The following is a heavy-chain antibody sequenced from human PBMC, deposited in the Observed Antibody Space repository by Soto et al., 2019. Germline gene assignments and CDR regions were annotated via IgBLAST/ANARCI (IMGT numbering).Heavy chain of an antibody. D-gene: IGHD6-19*01. CDR2: IDNDGRTT. CDR3: SRDGGAGTPFDY. CDR1: GFTFSSYW. J-gene: IGHJ4*02. Sequence: EVQLVESGGGLVQPGGSLRLSCAASGFTFSSYWIHWVRQVPGKGLVWVSRIDNDGRTTKYADSVRGRFTISRDNAKNTLYLQMNSLSAEDTAVYYCSRDGGAGTPFDYWGQGTLVTVSS. V-gene: IGHV3-74*01.